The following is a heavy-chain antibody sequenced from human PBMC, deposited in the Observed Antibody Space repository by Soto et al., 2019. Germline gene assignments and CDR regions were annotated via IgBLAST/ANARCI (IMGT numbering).Heavy chain of an antibody. CDR3: AKDWGRIAVAGWTD. CDR2: VPYTGAQT. V-gene: IGHV3-23*01. J-gene: IGHJ4*02. CDR1: GFNFGNYA. D-gene: IGHD6-19*01. Sequence: EVQLLESGGGSVQPGGFLRLSCTASGFNFGNYAMGWARQAPGKGLEWLSSLAVPYTGAQTYYADSVAGRLIVSRDDSKNTLYLELNSLRADDTAVYYCAKDWGRIAVAGWTDWGPGTLVTVSS.